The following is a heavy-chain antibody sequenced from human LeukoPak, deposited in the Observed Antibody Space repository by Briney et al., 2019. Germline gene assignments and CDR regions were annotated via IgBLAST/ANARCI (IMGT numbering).Heavy chain of an antibody. CDR1: GYTFTSYD. D-gene: IGHD3-9*01. J-gene: IGHJ4*02. CDR2: MNPNSGNT. Sequence: ASVKVSCKASGYTFTSYDINWVRQATGQGLEWMGWMNPNSGNTGYAQKFQGRVTMTRNTSISTAYMELSSLRSEDTAVYYCARVAGAHAGLAYWGQGTLVTVSS. CDR3: ARVAGAHAGLAY. V-gene: IGHV1-8*01.